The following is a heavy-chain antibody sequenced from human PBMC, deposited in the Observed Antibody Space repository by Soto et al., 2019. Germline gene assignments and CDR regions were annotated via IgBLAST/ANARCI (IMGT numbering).Heavy chain of an antibody. CDR2: MNPNTANT. Sequence: QVQLVQSGAEVKKPGASVRVSCKASGYTFTRSDVYWVRQATGQGLELMGWMNPNTANTGYAQKFQGRVTMTRNTSISTDYMELSSLRSEDTDVYYCARGSNHCSGGSCYSDWFDPWGQGTPVTVSS. V-gene: IGHV1-8*01. CDR1: GYTFTRSD. CDR3: ARGSNHCSGGSCYSDWFDP. D-gene: IGHD2-15*01. J-gene: IGHJ5*02.